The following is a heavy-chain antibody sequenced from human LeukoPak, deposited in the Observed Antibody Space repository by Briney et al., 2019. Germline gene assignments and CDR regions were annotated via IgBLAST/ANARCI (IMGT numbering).Heavy chain of an antibody. Sequence: GGSLRLTCAASGFTFNNYSMNWVRQAPGKGLEWVSYVSSNSRVTYYADSVKGRFTISRDNANNSLYLQMNSLRDEDTAVYFCARDGRMVRGVHIFLQPRNFDYWAREPWSPSPQ. V-gene: IGHV3-48*02. CDR1: GFTFNNYS. CDR3: ARDGRMVRGVHIFLQPRNFDY. CDR2: VSSNSRVT. J-gene: IGHJ4*02. D-gene: IGHD3-10*01.